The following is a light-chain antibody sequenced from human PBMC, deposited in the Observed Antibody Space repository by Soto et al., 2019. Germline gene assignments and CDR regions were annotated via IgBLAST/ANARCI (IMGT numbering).Light chain of an antibody. Sequence: QSVLTQPASVSGSPGQSITSSCTGASSDVGGYNYVSWYQQHPGKAPKLMIYDVSNRPSGVSNRFSGSKSGNTASLTISGRQAEYEVFYYSASNTSCSPFLYVSGTGTKVPVL. CDR3: ASNTSCSPFLYV. V-gene: IGLV2-14*01. CDR1: SSDVGGYNY. CDR2: DVS. J-gene: IGLJ1*01.